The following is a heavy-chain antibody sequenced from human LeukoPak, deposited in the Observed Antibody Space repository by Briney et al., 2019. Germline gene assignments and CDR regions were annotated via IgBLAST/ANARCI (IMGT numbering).Heavy chain of an antibody. D-gene: IGHD6-13*01. CDR2: IIPIFGTA. CDR1: GGTFSSYA. J-gene: IGHJ3*02. CDR3: ARISIAAAGSIDAFDI. V-gene: IGHV1-69*06. Sequence: GASVKVSCKASGGTFSSYAFSWVRQAPGQGLEWMGGIIPIFGTANYAQKFQGRVTITADKSTSTAYMELSSLRSEDTAVYYCARISIAAAGSIDAFDIWGQGTMVTVSS.